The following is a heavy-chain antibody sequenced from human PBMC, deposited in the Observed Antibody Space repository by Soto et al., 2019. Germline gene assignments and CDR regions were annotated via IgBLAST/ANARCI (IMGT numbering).Heavy chain of an antibody. Sequence: VKVSCKASGGTFSSYAISWVRQAPGQGLEWMGGIIPIFGTANYAQKFQGRVTITADESTSTAYMELSSLRSEDTAVYYCARPGYIAFYYYGMDVWGQGTTVTVSS. J-gene: IGHJ6*02. CDR1: GGTFSSYA. CDR3: ARPGYIAFYYYGMDV. CDR2: IIPIFGTA. V-gene: IGHV1-69*13. D-gene: IGHD1-1*01.